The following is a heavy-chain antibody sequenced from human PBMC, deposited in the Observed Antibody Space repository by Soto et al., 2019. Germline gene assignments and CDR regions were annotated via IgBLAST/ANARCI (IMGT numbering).Heavy chain of an antibody. Sequence: WGSLRLSCAASGFTFSRYAMSCVRQARWKGLEWVSAISGSGVSTYYADSVKGRFTISRDNSKNTLYLQMNSLRADDTAVYYCAKVVGATSPYYYGMDVWGQGTTVTVSS. D-gene: IGHD1-26*01. CDR2: ISGSGVST. CDR3: AKVVGATSPYYYGMDV. CDR1: GFTFSRYA. J-gene: IGHJ6*02. V-gene: IGHV3-23*01.